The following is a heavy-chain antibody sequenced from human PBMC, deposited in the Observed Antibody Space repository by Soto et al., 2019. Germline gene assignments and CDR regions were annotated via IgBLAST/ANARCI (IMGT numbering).Heavy chain of an antibody. CDR3: ARLSRSGRSSYYYYMDV. CDR2: IYYSGST. Sequence: QVQLQESGPGLVKPSQTLSLTCTVSGGSISSGGYYWSWIRQHPGKGLEWIGYIYYSGSTYYNPSLKIRVTIAVDTSKNQFSLKLSSVTAADTAVYYCARLSRSGRSSYYYYMDVWGKGTTVTVSS. V-gene: IGHV4-31*03. D-gene: IGHD3-3*01. J-gene: IGHJ6*03. CDR1: GGSISSGGYY.